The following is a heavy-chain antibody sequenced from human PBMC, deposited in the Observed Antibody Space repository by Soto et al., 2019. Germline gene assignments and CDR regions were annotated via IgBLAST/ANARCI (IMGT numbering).Heavy chain of an antibody. D-gene: IGHD1-7*01. Sequence: SQTLSLTCVISGDSVSSNSAAWNWIRQSPSRGLEWLGRTYYRSRWYNDYAVSVRSRITVNADTSKNQFSLHLNSVTPEDTAVYYFSGTSGLHWDFMDVCDRGSSVTVSS. CDR1: GDSVSSNSAA. J-gene: IGHJ6*03. CDR3: SGTSGLHWDFMDV. V-gene: IGHV6-1*01. CDR2: TYYRSRWYN.